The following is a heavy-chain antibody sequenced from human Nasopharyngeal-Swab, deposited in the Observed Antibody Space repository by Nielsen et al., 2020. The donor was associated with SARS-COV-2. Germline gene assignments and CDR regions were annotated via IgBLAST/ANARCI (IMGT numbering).Heavy chain of an antibody. CDR2: INSFSTYI. CDR3: ARMADSSGWYIDY. V-gene: IGHV3-21*01. J-gene: IGHJ4*02. D-gene: IGHD6-19*01. Sequence: GESLKISCATSEFTFSNYDMNWVRQAPGKGLEWVSSINSFSTYIYYADSVKGRFTISRDNAKNSLFLQLSSLRVEDSAVYYFARMADSSGWYIDYWGQGTLVTVSS. CDR1: EFTFSNYD.